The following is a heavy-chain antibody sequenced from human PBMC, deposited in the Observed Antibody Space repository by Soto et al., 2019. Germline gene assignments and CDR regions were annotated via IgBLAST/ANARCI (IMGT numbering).Heavy chain of an antibody. CDR2: ISYDGSNK. Sequence: LRLSCAASGFTFSSYGMHWVRQAPGKGLEWVAVISYDGSNKYYADSVKGRFTISRDNSKNTLYLQMNSLRAEDTAVYYCAKDGSGSYHGYFDYWGQGTLVTVSS. D-gene: IGHD1-26*01. V-gene: IGHV3-30*18. CDR3: AKDGSGSYHGYFDY. CDR1: GFTFSSYG. J-gene: IGHJ4*02.